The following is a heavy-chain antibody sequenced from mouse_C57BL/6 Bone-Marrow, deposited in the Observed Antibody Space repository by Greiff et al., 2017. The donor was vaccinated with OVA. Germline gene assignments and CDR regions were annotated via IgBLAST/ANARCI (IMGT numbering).Heavy chain of an antibody. D-gene: IGHD2-5*01. CDR2: SRNKANDYTT. CDR1: GFTFSDFY. V-gene: IGHV7-1*01. CDR3: ARDAWSNRGFAY. J-gene: IGHJ3*01. Sequence: EVQLVESGGGLVQSGRSLRLSCATSGFTFSDFYMEWVRQAPGKGLEWIAASRNKANDYTTEYSASVKGRFIVSRDTSQSILYLQMNALRAEDTAIYYCARDAWSNRGFAYWGQGTLVTVSA.